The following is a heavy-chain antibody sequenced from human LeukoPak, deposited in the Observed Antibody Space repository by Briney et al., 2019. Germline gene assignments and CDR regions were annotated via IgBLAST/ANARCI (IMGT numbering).Heavy chain of an antibody. J-gene: IGHJ4*02. V-gene: IGHV3-21*01. CDR1: GFTLSSYS. D-gene: IGHD6-13*01. CDR3: ARGGEEYTSSWYDY. Sequence: SGGSLRLSCAASGFTLSSYSMNWVRQAPGKGLEWVSSISSSSIYIYYADSVKGRFTISRDNARKSLYLQMNSLRAEDTAVYYCARGGEEYTSSWYDYWGQGTLVTVSS. CDR2: ISSSSIYI.